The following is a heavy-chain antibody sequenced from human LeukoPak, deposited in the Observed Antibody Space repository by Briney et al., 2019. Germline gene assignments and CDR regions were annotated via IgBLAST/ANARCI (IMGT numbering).Heavy chain of an antibody. Sequence: VASVKVSCTASGYTFTSNYIHWVRQAPGQGLEWMGMIYPRDGSTSYAQKFQGRVTVTRDTSTSTVHMELSGLRSEDTAVYYCARDREGFDYWGQGTLVTVSS. CDR1: GYTFTSNY. J-gene: IGHJ4*02. V-gene: IGHV1-46*01. CDR3: ARDREGFDY. CDR2: IYPRDGST.